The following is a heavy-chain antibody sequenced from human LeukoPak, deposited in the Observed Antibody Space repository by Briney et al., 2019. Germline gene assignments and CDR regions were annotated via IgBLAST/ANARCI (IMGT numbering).Heavy chain of an antibody. D-gene: IGHD3-22*01. V-gene: IGHV3-21*01. CDR3: ARHYYDSRGGHFDY. CDR2: ISSSSSDI. J-gene: IGHJ4*02. Sequence: PGGSLRLSCAASGFTFSSYSMNWVRQAPGKGLEWVSSISSSSSDIYYADSVKGRFTISRDNAKNSLSLQMNSLPAADTAGYYCARHYYDSRGGHFDYWGQGTLVTVSS. CDR1: GFTFSSYS.